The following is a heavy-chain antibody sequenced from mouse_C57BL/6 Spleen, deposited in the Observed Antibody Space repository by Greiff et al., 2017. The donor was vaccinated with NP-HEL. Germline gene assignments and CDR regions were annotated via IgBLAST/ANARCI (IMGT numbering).Heavy chain of an antibody. Sequence: VKLQESGPELVKPGASVKISCKASGYAFSSSWMNWVKQRPGKGLEWIGRIYPGDGDTNYNGKFKGKATLTADKSSSTAYMQLSSLTSEDSAVYFCAVWDYYAMDYWGQGTSVTVSS. V-gene: IGHV1-82*01. CDR1: GYAFSSSW. J-gene: IGHJ4*01. CDR2: IYPGDGDT. CDR3: AVWDYYAMDY. D-gene: IGHD2-10*02.